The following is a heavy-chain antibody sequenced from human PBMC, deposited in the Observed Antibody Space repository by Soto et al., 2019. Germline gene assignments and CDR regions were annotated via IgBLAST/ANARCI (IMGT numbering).Heavy chain of an antibody. J-gene: IGHJ6*02. CDR2: IYYSGST. CDR3: ARESGGYDSSTRYGLDV. D-gene: IGHD6-25*01. CDR1: GGSISSVGHY. Sequence: SENLSLTCSVSGGSISSVGHYWTWIRQQPGKGLEWIGYIYYSGSTDYNPSLKSRVTISVDRSKNQFSLNLSSVTAADTAIYYCARESGGYDSSTRYGLDVWGQGTTVTDSS. V-gene: IGHV4-31*03.